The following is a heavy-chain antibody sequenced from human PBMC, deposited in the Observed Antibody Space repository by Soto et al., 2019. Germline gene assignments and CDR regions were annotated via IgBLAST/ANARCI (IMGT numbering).Heavy chain of an antibody. CDR1: GGTFNSYA. V-gene: IGHV1-69*01. CDR2: IIPIFGTA. D-gene: IGHD2-15*01. Sequence: QVQLVQSGAEVKKPGSSVKVSCKASGGTFNSYAISWVRQAPGQGLEWMGGIIPIFGTANYAQKFQARVTMTADESMSIAYMDLSNLKSEDTAVYYCARVNCSGGSCYLTAKAFDIWGQGTMVTVSS. J-gene: IGHJ3*02. CDR3: ARVNCSGGSCYLTAKAFDI.